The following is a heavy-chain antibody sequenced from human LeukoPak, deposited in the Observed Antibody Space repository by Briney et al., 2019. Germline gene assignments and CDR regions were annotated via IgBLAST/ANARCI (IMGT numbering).Heavy chain of an antibody. V-gene: IGHV3-7*01. Sequence: PGGSLRLSCAASGFTFSNYWMSWVRQAPGKGLEWVANIRQDGSDKYYVDSVKGRFTISRDNAENTLYLQMNTLRVEDTAVYYCTRDLMDYDVSTGLHHYYMDVWGQGTTVTVSS. CDR1: GFTFSNYW. D-gene: IGHD3-9*01. CDR3: TRDLMDYDVSTGLHHYYMDV. J-gene: IGHJ6*02. CDR2: IRQDGSDK.